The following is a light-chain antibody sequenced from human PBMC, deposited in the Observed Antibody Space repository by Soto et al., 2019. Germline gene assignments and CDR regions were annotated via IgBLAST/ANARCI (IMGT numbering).Light chain of an antibody. CDR2: LGS. CDR3: MQGLTTLLT. Sequence: DIVLTQSPLSLPVTPGEPASISCRSSQSLLSSNGNNYLDWYLQKPGQSPQVLIYLGSNRASGVPERFSGSGSGTDFTLKISRVEAEDVGVYYCMQGLTTLLTVGGGTQVDIK. V-gene: IGKV2-28*01. J-gene: IGKJ4*01. CDR1: QSLLSSNGNNY.